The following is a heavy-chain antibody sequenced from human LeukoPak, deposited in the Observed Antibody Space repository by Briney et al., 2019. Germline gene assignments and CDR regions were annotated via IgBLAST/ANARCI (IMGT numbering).Heavy chain of an antibody. V-gene: IGHV1-18*01. D-gene: IGHD1-26*01. J-gene: IGHJ4*02. CDR1: GYTFTSYG. CDR3: ARAPGGWYSGSHTADY. Sequence: GASVKVSCKASGYTFTSYGISWVRQAPGQGLEWMGWISAYNGNTNYAQKLQGRVTMTTDTSTSTAYMELRSLRSDDTAVYYCARAPGGWYSGSHTADYWGQGTLVTVSS. CDR2: ISAYNGNT.